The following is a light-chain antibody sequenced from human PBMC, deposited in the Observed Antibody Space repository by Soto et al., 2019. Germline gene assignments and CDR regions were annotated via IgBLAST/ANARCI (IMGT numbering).Light chain of an antibody. CDR3: AEWDDNLNGWV. V-gene: IGLV1-36*01. CDR2: YDD. J-gene: IGLJ3*02. CDR1: SSNIGTNG. Sequence: QSVLTQPPSASEAPRQRVTISCSGSSSNIGTNGVNWYQQLPGKAPKLLIYYDDLLPSGVSDRFSGSKSGTSASLAISGLQSDDEAEYYCAEWDDNLNGWVFGGGTKLAVL.